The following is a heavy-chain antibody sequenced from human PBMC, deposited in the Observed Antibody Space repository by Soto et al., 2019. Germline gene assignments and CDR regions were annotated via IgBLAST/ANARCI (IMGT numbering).Heavy chain of an antibody. D-gene: IGHD6-19*01. V-gene: IGHV3-30*03. CDR1: GFTFSSYG. CDR3: APSSGWYFGY. Sequence: PGGSLRLSCAASGFTFSSYGMHWVRQAPGKGQEWVAVISYDGSNKYYADSVKGRFTISRDNSKNTLYLQMNSLRAEDTAVYYCAPSSGWYFGYWGQGTLVTVSS. CDR2: ISYDGSNK. J-gene: IGHJ4*02.